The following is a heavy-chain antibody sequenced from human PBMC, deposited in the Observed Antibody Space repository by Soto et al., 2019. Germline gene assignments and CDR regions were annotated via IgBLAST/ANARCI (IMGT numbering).Heavy chain of an antibody. Sequence: GGSLRLSCTASGFTFGDYAMSWFRQAPGKGLEWVGFIRSKVYGGTTEYAASVKGRFTISRDDSKSIAYLQLNSLKTEDTAVYYCTRDELDNDFWSGYLGLNYYYYHMDVWGKGTTVTVSS. D-gene: IGHD3-3*01. CDR3: TRDELDNDFWSGYLGLNYYYYHMDV. V-gene: IGHV3-49*03. CDR2: IRSKVYGGTT. CDR1: GFTFGDYA. J-gene: IGHJ6*03.